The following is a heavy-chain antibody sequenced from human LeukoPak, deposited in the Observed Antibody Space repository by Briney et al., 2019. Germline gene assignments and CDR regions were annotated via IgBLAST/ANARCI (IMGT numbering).Heavy chain of an antibody. D-gene: IGHD6-13*01. CDR3: AKDLKEGAAGYYFDY. J-gene: IGHJ4*02. V-gene: IGHV3-30*18. CDR1: GFTFSTYG. CDR2: IANEGNDK. Sequence: PGRSLRLSCAASGFTFSTYGMHWVRQAPGKGLEWVAVIANEGNDKKYADSVKGRFTISRDNSKNTLYLQMNSLRAEDTAVYYCAKDLKEGAAGYYFDYWGQGTLVTVSS.